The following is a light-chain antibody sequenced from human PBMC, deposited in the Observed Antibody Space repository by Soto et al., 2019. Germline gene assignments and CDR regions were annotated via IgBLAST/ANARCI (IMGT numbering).Light chain of an antibody. J-gene: IGLJ2*01. V-gene: IGLV2-8*01. Sequence: QSALTQPPSASGSPGQSVTISCIGTSSDVGDYNYVSWYQQHPGKAPKLMIYEVSERPSGVPDRFSGSKSGNTASLTVSGLQAEDEADYYCSSYAGSIYVLFGGGTQLTVL. CDR2: EVS. CDR3: SSYAGSIYVL. CDR1: SSDVGDYNY.